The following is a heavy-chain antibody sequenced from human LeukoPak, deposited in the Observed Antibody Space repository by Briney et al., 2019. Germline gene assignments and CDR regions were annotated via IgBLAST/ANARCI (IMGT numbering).Heavy chain of an antibody. J-gene: IGHJ4*02. CDR3: ANKNYYGSGSLWS. V-gene: IGHV3-66*01. CDR2: IYSGGST. D-gene: IGHD3-10*01. Sequence: GGSLRLSCAASGFTFSDYYMSWIRQAPGKGLEWVSVIYSGGSTYYADSVKGRFTISRDNSKNMLYLQMNSLRAEDTAVYYCANKNYYGSGSLWSWGQGTLVTVSS. CDR1: GFTFSDYY.